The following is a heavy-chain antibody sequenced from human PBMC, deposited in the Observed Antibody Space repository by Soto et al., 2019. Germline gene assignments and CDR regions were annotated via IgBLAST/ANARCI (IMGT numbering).Heavy chain of an antibody. V-gene: IGHV4-31*03. CDR3: AREVYYGSGSPSGYDY. CDR2: IYYSGST. D-gene: IGHD3-10*01. CDR1: GGSISSGGYY. Sequence: QVQLQESGPGLVKPSQTLSLTCTVSGGSISSGGYYWSWIRQHPGKGLEWIGYIYYSGSTYYNPPLTSRVTISVDTSKNQFSLKLSSVTAADTAVYYCAREVYYGSGSPSGYDYWGQGTLVTVSS. J-gene: IGHJ4*02.